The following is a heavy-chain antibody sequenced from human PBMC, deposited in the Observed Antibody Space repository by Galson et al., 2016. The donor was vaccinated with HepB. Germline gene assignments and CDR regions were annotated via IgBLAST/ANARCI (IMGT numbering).Heavy chain of an antibody. CDR3: VRGTAHGTNYFDP. V-gene: IGHV4-4*02. D-gene: IGHD5-18*01. J-gene: IGHJ5*02. CDR2: IFHSGRT. Sequence: SETLSLTCAVSGDSISSYNWWTWVRQPPGKGLEWIGEIFHSGRTNYNPSLKSRVTISVDKSNNHFSLKLNSVTAADTAVYYCVRGTAHGTNYFDPWGQGTLVTVSS. CDR1: GDSISSYNW.